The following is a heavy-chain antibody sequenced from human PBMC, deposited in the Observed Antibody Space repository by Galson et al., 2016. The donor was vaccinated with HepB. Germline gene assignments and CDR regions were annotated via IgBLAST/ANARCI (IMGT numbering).Heavy chain of an antibody. D-gene: IGHD3-10*01. V-gene: IGHV3-53*01. Sequence: SLRLSCAASGFTISNNYMHWVRQAPGKGLEWVSLIYSGGSTYYTDSVKGRFTISRDNSENTLYLQMNSLRAEDTAVYYCARVESYSFDYWGQGTLVTVSS. CDR2: IYSGGST. CDR1: GFTISNNY. J-gene: IGHJ4*02. CDR3: ARVESYSFDY.